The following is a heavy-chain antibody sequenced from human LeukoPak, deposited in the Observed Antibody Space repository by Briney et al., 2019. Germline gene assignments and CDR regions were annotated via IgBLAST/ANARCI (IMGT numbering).Heavy chain of an antibody. CDR3: ARAPTVLVGYCSSSSCQADY. V-gene: IGHV3-21*01. Sequence: GGSLRLSCAASGFTFSSYNMNWVRQAPGKGLEWVSAIDPSSTYIYYADSVKGRFTISRDNAENSLYLQMNSLRVEDTAVYYCARAPTVLVGYCSSSSCQADYWGQGTLVTVSS. J-gene: IGHJ4*02. CDR2: IDPSSTYI. D-gene: IGHD2-2*01. CDR1: GFTFSSYN.